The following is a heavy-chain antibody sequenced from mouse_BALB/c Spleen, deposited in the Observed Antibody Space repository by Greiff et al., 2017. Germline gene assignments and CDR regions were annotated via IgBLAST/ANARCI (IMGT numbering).Heavy chain of an antibody. Sequence: DVQLQESGPGLVKPSQSLSLTCSVTGYSITSDYAWNWIRQFPGNKLEWMGYISYSGSTSYNPSLKSRISITRDTSKNQFFLQLNSVTTEDTATYYCARYGYDEGVYAMDYWGQGTSVTVSS. J-gene: IGHJ4*01. CDR3: ARYGYDEGVYAMDY. V-gene: IGHV3-2*02. D-gene: IGHD2-2*01. CDR2: ISYSGST. CDR1: GYSITSDYA.